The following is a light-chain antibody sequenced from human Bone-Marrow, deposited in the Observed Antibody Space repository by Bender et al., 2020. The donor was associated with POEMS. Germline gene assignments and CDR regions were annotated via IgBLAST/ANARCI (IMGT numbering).Light chain of an antibody. V-gene: IGLV2-8*01. J-gene: IGLJ2*01. CDR3: SSYAGSKNGVV. Sequence: QSALTQPASVSGSPGQSVTISCTGTSSDIGGYNYVSWFQQHPGKVPKLMIYEVTKRPSGVPDRFFGSKSDNTASLTVSGLQAEDEAEYYCSSYAGSKNGVVFGGGTKLTVL. CDR1: SSDIGGYNY. CDR2: EVT.